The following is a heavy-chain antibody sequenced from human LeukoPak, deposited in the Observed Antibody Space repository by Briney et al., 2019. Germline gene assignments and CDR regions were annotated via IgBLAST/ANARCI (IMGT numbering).Heavy chain of an antibody. D-gene: IGHD6-19*01. Sequence: GGSLRLSCAASGFTFSIYWMSWVRQAPGKGLEGVGMINPEGNEKFYVDSMKGRFTISRDNAKNSLHLQLNSLRAEDAAVYYCSRAEVAVPGGVYWGQGTLVTVSS. CDR1: GFTFSIYW. J-gene: IGHJ4*02. CDR3: SRAEVAVPGGVY. CDR2: INPEGNEK. V-gene: IGHV3-7*04.